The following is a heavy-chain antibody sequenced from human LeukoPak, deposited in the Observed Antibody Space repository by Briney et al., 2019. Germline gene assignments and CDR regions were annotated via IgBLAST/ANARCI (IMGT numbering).Heavy chain of an antibody. D-gene: IGHD3-3*01. V-gene: IGHV4-59*12. CDR3: ARRYDFWSGYPPPLDY. Sequence: SETLSLTCTVSSGSFRTYYWSWIRQPPGKGLEWIGYIFYNEGTSYNPSLKSRVTISVDTSNNQLSLKVNSVTAADTAVYYCARRYDFWSGYPPPLDYWGQGTLVTVSS. J-gene: IGHJ4*02. CDR1: SGSFRTYY. CDR2: IFYNEGT.